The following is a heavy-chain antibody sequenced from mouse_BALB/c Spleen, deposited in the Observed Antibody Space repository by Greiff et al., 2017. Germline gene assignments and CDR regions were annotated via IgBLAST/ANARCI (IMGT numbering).Heavy chain of an antibody. Sequence: VQLVESGGGLVQPGGSRKLSCAASGFTFSSFGMHWVRQAPEKGLEWVAYISSGSSTIYYADTVKGRFTIFRDNPKNTLFLQMTSLRSEDTAMYYCERAGALDYGGQGTTLTVYS. D-gene: IGHD1-1*02. V-gene: IGHV5-17*02. J-gene: IGHJ2*01. CDR1: GFTFSSFG. CDR2: ISSGSSTI. CDR3: ERAGALDY.